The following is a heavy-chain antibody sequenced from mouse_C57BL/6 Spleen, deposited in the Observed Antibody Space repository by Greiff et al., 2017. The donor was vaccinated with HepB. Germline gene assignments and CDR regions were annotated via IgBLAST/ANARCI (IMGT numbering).Heavy chain of an antibody. CDR2: IWGDGST. J-gene: IGHJ2*01. V-gene: IGHV2-3*01. CDR1: GFSLTSYG. Sequence: VQRVESGPGLVAPSQSLSITCTVSGFSLTSYGVSWVRQPPGKGLEWLGVIWGDGSTNYHSALISRLSISKDNSKSQVFLKLNSLQTDDTATYYCARITTVVATDYFDYWGQGTTLTVSS. CDR3: ARITTVVATDYFDY. D-gene: IGHD1-1*01.